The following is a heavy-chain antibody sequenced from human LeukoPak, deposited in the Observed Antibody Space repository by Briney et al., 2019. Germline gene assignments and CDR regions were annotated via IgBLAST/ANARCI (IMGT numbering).Heavy chain of an antibody. V-gene: IGHV1-2*02. Sequence: ASVKVSCKASGYTFSGYYIHWVRQAPGQGLEWMGWINPNSGATNNAQQFQGRVTVNRDRSISTVYMDLNKLRSDDTAVYYCARSGITMIPNFDYWGQGSLVTVSS. CDR3: ARSGITMIPNFDY. CDR2: INPNSGAT. CDR1: GYTFSGYY. D-gene: IGHD3-22*01. J-gene: IGHJ4*02.